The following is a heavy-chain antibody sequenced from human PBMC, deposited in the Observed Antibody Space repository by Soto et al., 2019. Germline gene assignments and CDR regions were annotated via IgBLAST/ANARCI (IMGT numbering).Heavy chain of an antibody. CDR2: INHSGST. CDR3: ANSGTYYDFWSGYYPVYFDY. D-gene: IGHD3-3*01. V-gene: IGHV4-34*01. J-gene: IGHJ4*02. Sequence: QVQLQQWGAGLLKPSETLSLTCAVYGGSFSGYYWSWIRQPPGKGLEWIGEINHSGSTNYNPSLKPRVTISVDTSKNQFSLKLSSVTAADTAVYYSANSGTYYDFWSGYYPVYFDYWGQGTLVTVSS. CDR1: GGSFSGYY.